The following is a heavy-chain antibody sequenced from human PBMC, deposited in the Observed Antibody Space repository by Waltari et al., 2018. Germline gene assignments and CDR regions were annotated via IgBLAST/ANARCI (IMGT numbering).Heavy chain of an antibody. V-gene: IGHV4-39*01. CDR3: ARHWKRNGYRFDP. J-gene: IGHJ5*02. D-gene: IGHD5-12*01. Sequence: QLQLQESGPGLVKPSATLSLTCSVSGGSIHSSRSYWGWIRQSPGKGLEWIGSIYYSGSIYYNPTLQSRVTISGDTSKNQFSLNLSSVTAADTAVYYCARHWKRNGYRFDPWGQGTRVNVSS. CDR1: GGSIHSSRSY. CDR2: IYYSGSI.